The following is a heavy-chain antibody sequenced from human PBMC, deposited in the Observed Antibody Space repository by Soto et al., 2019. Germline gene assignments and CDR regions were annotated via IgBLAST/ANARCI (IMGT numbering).Heavy chain of an antibody. D-gene: IGHD3-9*01. J-gene: IGHJ4*02. CDR2: ISGSSSYV. CDR3: ARGSEDFTGYFPPPLDD. CDR1: GFTFSSYA. Sequence: GGSLRLSCAASGFTFSSYAMHWVRQAPGKGLEWVSSISGSSSYVYYVDSVKGRFTISRDNAKISLYLQMNSLRVDDTAIYYCARGSEDFTGYFPPPLDDSGQGTPVTVAS. V-gene: IGHV3-21*01.